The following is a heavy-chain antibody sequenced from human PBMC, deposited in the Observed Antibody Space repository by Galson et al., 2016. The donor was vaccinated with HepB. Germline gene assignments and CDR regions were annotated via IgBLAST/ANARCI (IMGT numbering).Heavy chain of an antibody. J-gene: IGHJ4*02. CDR2: ISSSSNNM. Sequence: SLSLSCAASGSIFNSYSMNWVRQAPGKGLEWISYISSSSNNMYYADSVKGRFTISRDNAKNSLYMQMNSLRDEDTAVYYCVKGAGTIDYWGQGTLVTVAS. CDR3: VKGAGTIDY. CDR1: GSIFNSYS. V-gene: IGHV3-48*02. D-gene: IGHD6-19*01.